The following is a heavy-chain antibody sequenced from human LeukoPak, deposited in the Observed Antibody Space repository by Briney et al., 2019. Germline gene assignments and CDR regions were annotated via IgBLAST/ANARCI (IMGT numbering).Heavy chain of an antibody. CDR3: AKDYVY. CDR1: GFTFSSYG. CDR2: ISYDGSKK. J-gene: IGHJ4*02. D-gene: IGHD3-16*01. Sequence: GGSLRLSCAASGFTFSSYGMHWVRQAPGKGLEWVAVISYDGSKKYYADSVKGRFTISRDNSKNTLYLQMNSLRAEDTAVYYCAKDYVYWGQGTLVTVSS. V-gene: IGHV3-30*18.